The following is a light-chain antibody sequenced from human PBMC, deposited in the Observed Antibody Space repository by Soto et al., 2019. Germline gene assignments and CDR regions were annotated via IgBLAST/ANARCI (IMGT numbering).Light chain of an antibody. CDR3: QQYNSWPRT. CDR2: DAS. V-gene: IGKV3-15*01. Sequence: EIVMTQSPATLSVSPGERATLSCRASQSVSSNLAWYQQKPGQAPRLLIYDASTRATDIPARFSGSGSGTEFTLTISSLQSEDFAVYYCQQYNSWPRTFGRGTKVEIK. CDR1: QSVSSN. J-gene: IGKJ1*01.